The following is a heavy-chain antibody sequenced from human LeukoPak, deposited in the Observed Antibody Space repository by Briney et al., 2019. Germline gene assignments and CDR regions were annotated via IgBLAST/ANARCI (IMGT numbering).Heavy chain of an antibody. CDR3: ARSPTGGYDYVYFDY. CDR2: ISSNGGST. CDR1: GFTFSRYA. D-gene: IGHD3-10*02. V-gene: IGHV3-64*01. J-gene: IGHJ4*02. Sequence: GGSLRLSCAASGFTFSRYAMHWVRQAPGKGLEYGSAISSNGGSTYYANSVKGRFTISRDNSKITLYLQIGSLKAEDMAVYYCARSPTGGYDYVYFDYWGQGTLVTVSS.